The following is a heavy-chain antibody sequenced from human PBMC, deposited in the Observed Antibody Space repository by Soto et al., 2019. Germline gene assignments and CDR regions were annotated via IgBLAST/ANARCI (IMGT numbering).Heavy chain of an antibody. J-gene: IGHJ4*02. V-gene: IGHV4-59*01. CDR2: IYYSGST. Sequence: PSETLSLTCTVSGGSISSYYWSWIRQPPGKGLEWIGYIYYSGSTNYNPSLKSRVTISVDTSKNQFYLKLSSVTAADTAVYYCARGYQLEFDYWGQGTLVTVSS. D-gene: IGHD2-2*01. CDR1: GGSISSYY. CDR3: ARGYQLEFDY.